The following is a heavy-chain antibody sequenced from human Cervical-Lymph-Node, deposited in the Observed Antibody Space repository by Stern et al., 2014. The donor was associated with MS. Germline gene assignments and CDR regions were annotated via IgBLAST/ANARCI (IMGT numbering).Heavy chain of an antibody. Sequence: VTLKESGPTLVKPTQTLTLTCTLSGVSHNSSGVGVSWIRQPPGKALEWLALVFWDDEKHYSPSLKDRLTITKDNSKDQVILTMTNMDPVDTATYYCVHDEGHWGRGILVTVSS. V-gene: IGHV2-5*02. CDR2: VFWDDEK. CDR1: GVSHNSSGVG. CDR3: VHDEGH. J-gene: IGHJ4*02.